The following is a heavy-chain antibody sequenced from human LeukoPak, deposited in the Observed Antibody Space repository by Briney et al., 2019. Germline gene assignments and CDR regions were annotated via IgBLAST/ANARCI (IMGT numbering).Heavy chain of an antibody. CDR3: AGGYDSSGYYLD. CDR2: INPNSGGT. Sequence: GASVKVSCKASGYTFTGYYMHWVRQAPGQGLEWMGWINPNSGGTNYAQKFQGRVTMTRNTSISTAYMELSSLRSEDTAVYYCAGGYDSSGYYLDWGQGTLVTVSS. D-gene: IGHD3-22*01. V-gene: IGHV1-2*02. CDR1: GYTFTGYY. J-gene: IGHJ4*02.